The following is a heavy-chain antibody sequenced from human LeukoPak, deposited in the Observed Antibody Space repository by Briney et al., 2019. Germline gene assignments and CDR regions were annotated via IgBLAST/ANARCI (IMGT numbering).Heavy chain of an antibody. V-gene: IGHV3-30*04. CDR1: GFTFSSYA. D-gene: IGHD6-13*01. CDR3: ARDGSSWAMTALIDY. CDR2: ISYDGSNK. J-gene: IGHJ4*02. Sequence: TGGSLRLSCAASGFTFSSYAMHWVRQAPGKGLEWVAVISYDGSNKYYADSVKGRFTISRDNSKNTLYLQMNSLRAEDTAVYYCARDGSSWAMTALIDYWGQGTLVTVSS.